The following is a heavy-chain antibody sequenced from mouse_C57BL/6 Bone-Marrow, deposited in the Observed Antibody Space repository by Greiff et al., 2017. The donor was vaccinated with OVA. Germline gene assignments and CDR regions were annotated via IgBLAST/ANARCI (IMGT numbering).Heavy chain of an antibody. CDR2: IYPGDGDT. D-gene: IGHD2-3*01. V-gene: IGHV1-82*01. J-gene: IGHJ3*01. CDR1: GYAFSSSW. CDR3: EKGDGDRAGFAY. Sequence: VQLQQSGPELVKPGASVKISCKASGYAFSSSWMNWVKQRPGKGLEWIGRIYPGDGDTNYNGKFKGKATLPADNSSSTAYMPLSSLASEDSAVYVCEKGDGDRAGFAYWGQGTLVTVSA.